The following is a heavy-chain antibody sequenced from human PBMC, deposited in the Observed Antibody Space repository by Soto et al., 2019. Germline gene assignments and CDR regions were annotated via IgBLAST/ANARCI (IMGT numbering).Heavy chain of an antibody. CDR3: VREVGYYSATRRNLYFDY. J-gene: IGHJ4*02. Sequence: PSETLSLTCAVSGGSFSGYYWGWVRQPPGKGLEWIGDINHTGGSNYNPSLKSRVMISVDTAKTQFSLNVTSVTAADTAVYYCVREVGYYSATRRNLYFDYWGPGTLVTVSS. CDR1: GGSFSGYY. D-gene: IGHD2-2*01. V-gene: IGHV4-34*01. CDR2: INHTGGS.